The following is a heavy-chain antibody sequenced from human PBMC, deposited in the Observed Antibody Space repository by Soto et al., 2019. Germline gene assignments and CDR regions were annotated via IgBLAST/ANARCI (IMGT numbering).Heavy chain of an antibody. Sequence: PGGSLRLSCAASGFTFSDYYMNWIRQAPGKGLEWVSYISSSSSYTNYADSVKGRFTISRDNSKNTLYLQMNSLRAEDTAVYYCAKGVADRGIDSWGKGTLVTVSS. CDR2: ISSSSSYT. CDR1: GFTFSDYY. J-gene: IGHJ4*02. CDR3: AKGVADRGIDS. V-gene: IGHV3-11*03.